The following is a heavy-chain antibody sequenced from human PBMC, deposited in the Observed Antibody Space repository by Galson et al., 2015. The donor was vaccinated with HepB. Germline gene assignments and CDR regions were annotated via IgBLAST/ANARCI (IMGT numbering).Heavy chain of an antibody. Sequence: SLRLSCAASGFTFNSYDMHWVRQAPGKGLEWVAVISYDGSNKYYADSVKGRFTISRDNSKNTLYLQMNSLRAEDTAVYYCAKDPYYYDSSGYYDYFGYWGQGTLVTVSS. CDR3: AKDPYYYDSSGYYDYFGY. CDR1: GFTFNSYD. CDR2: ISYDGSNK. D-gene: IGHD3-22*01. V-gene: IGHV3-30*18. J-gene: IGHJ4*02.